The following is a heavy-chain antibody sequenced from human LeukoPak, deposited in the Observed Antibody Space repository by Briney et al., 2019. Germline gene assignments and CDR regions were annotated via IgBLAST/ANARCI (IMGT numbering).Heavy chain of an antibody. CDR3: AKSGDPHYYYYMDV. CDR1: GFTFGTYA. Sequence: GGSLRLSCAASGFTFGTYAMHWVRQAPGKGLEWVAVISYDGSTTYYADSVKGRFTISRDNSKNTLYLQMNSLRAEDTAVYYCAKSGDPHYYYYMDVWGKGTTVTVSS. D-gene: IGHD3-10*01. CDR2: ISYDGSTT. J-gene: IGHJ6*03. V-gene: IGHV3-30*04.